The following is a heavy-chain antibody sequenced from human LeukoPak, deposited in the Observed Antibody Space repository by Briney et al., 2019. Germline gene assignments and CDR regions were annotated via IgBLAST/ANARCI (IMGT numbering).Heavy chain of an antibody. Sequence: SGGSLRLSCAASGFTFSSYEMNWVRQAPGKGLGWVSYISSSGSTIYYADSVKGRFTISRDNAKNSLYLQMNSLRAGDTAVYYCARDEHDYGGNRTYWGQGTLVTVSS. V-gene: IGHV3-48*03. CDR2: ISSSGSTI. CDR3: ARDEHDYGGNRTY. D-gene: IGHD4-23*01. J-gene: IGHJ4*02. CDR1: GFTFSSYE.